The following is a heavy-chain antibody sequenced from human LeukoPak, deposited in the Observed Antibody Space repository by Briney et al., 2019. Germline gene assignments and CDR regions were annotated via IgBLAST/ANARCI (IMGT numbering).Heavy chain of an antibody. CDR3: ARGRTEMATIPGY. D-gene: IGHD5-24*01. CDR1: GYAFTSYD. J-gene: IGHJ4*02. Sequence: GASVKVSCKASGYAFTSYDINWVRQATGQGLEWMGWMNPNSGNTGYAQKFQGRVTMTRNTSISTAYMELSSLRSEDTAVYYCARGRTEMATIPGYWGQGTLVTVSS. CDR2: MNPNSGNT. V-gene: IGHV1-8*01.